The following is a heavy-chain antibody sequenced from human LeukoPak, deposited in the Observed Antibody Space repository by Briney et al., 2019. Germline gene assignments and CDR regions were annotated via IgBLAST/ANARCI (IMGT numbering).Heavy chain of an antibody. J-gene: IGHJ3*02. V-gene: IGHV1-18*01. CDR2: ISAYNGNT. CDR3: ASNVGAQPLESDAFDI. D-gene: IGHD1-26*01. CDR1: GYTFTSYG. Sequence: GASVKVSCKASGYTFTSYGISWVRQAPGQGLEWMGWISAYNGNTNYAQKLQGRVTMTTDTSTSTAYMELRSLRSDDTAVYYCASNVGAQPLESDAFDIWGQGTMVTVSS.